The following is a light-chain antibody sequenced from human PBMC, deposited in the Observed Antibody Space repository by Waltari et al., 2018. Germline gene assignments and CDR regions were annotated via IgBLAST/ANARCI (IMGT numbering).Light chain of an antibody. CDR3: QQRSNWPSLS. CDR1: QSVSSF. J-gene: IGKJ4*01. V-gene: IGKV3-11*01. Sequence: EIVLTQSPATLSLSPGERFTLSCRASQSVSSFLAWFQQKPGQAPRLLIFDASKRATDIPARFSATGSGTDFTLTISRLEPEDFAVYYCQQRSNWPSLSFGGGTKVEIK. CDR2: DAS.